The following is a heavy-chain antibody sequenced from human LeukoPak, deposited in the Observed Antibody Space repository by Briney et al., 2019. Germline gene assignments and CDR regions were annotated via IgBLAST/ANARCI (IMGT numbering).Heavy chain of an antibody. CDR1: GFTFSRYG. D-gene: IGHD3-10*01. V-gene: IGHV3-33*01. CDR3: ARDVWFGDYRWFDP. Sequence: GGSLRLSCVASGFTFSRYGIHGVRQPPGKGLEWVAVIRYDGSAYSYADSVKGRFTISRDNSKNTLYLQMSSLRAEDTAVYFCARDVWFGDYRWFDPWGQGTLVIVSS. J-gene: IGHJ5*02. CDR2: IRYDGSAY.